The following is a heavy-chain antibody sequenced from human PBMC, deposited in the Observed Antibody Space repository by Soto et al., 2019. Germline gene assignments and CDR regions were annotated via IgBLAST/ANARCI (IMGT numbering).Heavy chain of an antibody. CDR1: GFTFGDYG. CDR2: ISYDGSET. CDR3: AKLSIQKSWAVTFDQ. V-gene: IGHV3-30*18. Sequence: QVHLVESGGGVVQPGRSLRLSCAASGFTFGDYGMHWVRQAPGKGLEWVVDISYDGSETYYADSVEGRFTVSRDNSKSVLYLQMNSLRLDDTAVYYCAKLSIQKSWAVTFDQWGQGTLVTVSS. J-gene: IGHJ4*02. D-gene: IGHD4-17*01.